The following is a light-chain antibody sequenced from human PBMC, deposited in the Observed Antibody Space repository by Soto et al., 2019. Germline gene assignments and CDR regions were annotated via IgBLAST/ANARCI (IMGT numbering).Light chain of an antibody. CDR1: QSVSSSY. CDR3: QQYDTSPLT. Sequence: EIVLTQSPGTLSLSPGERATLSCRASQSVSSSYLAWYQQKPGQAPRLLIYGASSTATGIPDRFSGSASGTAFTLTISRLEPEDFAVYYCQQYDTSPLTFGGGTKVEIK. J-gene: IGKJ4*01. V-gene: IGKV3-20*01. CDR2: GAS.